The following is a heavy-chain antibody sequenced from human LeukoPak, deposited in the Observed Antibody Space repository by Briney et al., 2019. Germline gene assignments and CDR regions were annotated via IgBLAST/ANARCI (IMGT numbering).Heavy chain of an antibody. CDR2: IYHSGST. CDR3: ARRSTVTTYYFDY. CDR1: GYSISSGYY. V-gene: IGHV4-38-2*01. Sequence: PSETLSLTCAVSGYSISSGYYWGWIRQPPGKGLEWIGSIYHSGSTYYNPSLKSRVTISVDTSKNQFSLKLSSVTAADTAVYYYARRSTVTTYYFDYWGQGTLVTVSS. J-gene: IGHJ4*02. D-gene: IGHD4-11*01.